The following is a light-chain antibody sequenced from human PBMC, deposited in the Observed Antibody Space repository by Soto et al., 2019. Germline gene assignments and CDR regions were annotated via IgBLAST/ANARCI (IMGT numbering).Light chain of an antibody. CDR1: QSVAGS. J-gene: IGKJ5*01. Sequence: EFLLTQSPATLSFSPGEGAILSCRASQSVAGSLAWYQQKPGQAPRLLIYDISTRAAAIPARFSGSGSGTDFTLTVSSLEPEDFALYYCQQRSNRITFGQGTRLEIK. CDR2: DIS. CDR3: QQRSNRIT. V-gene: IGKV3-11*01.